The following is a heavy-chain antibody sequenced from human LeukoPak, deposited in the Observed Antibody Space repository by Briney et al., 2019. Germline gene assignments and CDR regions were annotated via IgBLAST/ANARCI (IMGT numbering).Heavy chain of an antibody. CDR2: ISYDGTYE. V-gene: IGHV3-30*18. CDR1: GFTFSSYG. J-gene: IGHJ1*01. CDR3: AKSLPDQYSSSWYGVRAPFQH. D-gene: IGHD6-13*01. Sequence: GRSLRLSCTASGFTFSSYGMHWVRQAPGKGLEWVAFISYDGTYEYYPDSMRGRFTISRDNSKNTLYLQMNSLRAEDTAVYYCAKSLPDQYSSSWYGVRAPFQHWGQGTLVTVSS.